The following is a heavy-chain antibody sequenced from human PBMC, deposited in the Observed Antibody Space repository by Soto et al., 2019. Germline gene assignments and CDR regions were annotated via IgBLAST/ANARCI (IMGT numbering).Heavy chain of an antibody. CDR2: IWYDGSNK. Sequence: GGSLRLSCAASGFTFSSYGMHWVRQAPGKGLEWVAVIWYDGSNKYYADSVRGRFTISRDNSKNTLYLQMNSLRAEDTAVYYCASPGGYCSGGSCYKYYYGMDVWGQGT. CDR1: GFTFSSYG. D-gene: IGHD2-15*01. CDR3: ASPGGYCSGGSCYKYYYGMDV. J-gene: IGHJ6*02. V-gene: IGHV3-33*01.